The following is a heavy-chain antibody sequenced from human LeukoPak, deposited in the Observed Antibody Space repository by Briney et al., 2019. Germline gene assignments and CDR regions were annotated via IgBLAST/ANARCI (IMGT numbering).Heavy chain of an antibody. V-gene: IGHV3-49*03. D-gene: IGHD3-3*01. CDR1: GFTFGGYA. CDR2: IKSKAFGGTT. J-gene: IGHJ5*02. CDR3: TRDEVHYDFWSGYYVDWFDP. Sequence: GVLKLSCTGSGFTFGGYAMGWFRQAPGKGLEWVGFIKSKAFGGTTEYAASVKGRFTISRDDSESIAYLQMNSLKTEDTAVYYCTRDEVHYDFWSGYYVDWFDPWGQGTLVTVSS.